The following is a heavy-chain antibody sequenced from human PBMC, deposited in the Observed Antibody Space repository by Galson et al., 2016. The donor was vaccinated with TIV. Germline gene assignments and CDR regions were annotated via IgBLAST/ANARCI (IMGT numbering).Heavy chain of an antibody. V-gene: IGHV1-3*01. D-gene: IGHD2-21*01. J-gene: IGHJ4*02. CDR2: INGGNGNT. Sequence: WMGWINGGNGNTKYSKQFQGRLTITRDTSASTAYMELNSLRPEDTAVYYCARPPYCGGDCYKYDNWGQGTLVTVSS. CDR3: ARPPYCGGDCYKYDN.